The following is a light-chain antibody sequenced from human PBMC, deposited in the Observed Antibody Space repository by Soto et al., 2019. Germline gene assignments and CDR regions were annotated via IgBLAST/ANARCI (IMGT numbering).Light chain of an antibody. CDR1: QTITRW. V-gene: IGKV1-27*01. J-gene: IGKJ4*01. Sequence: GDRVTITCRASQTITRWMAWYQQKPGKAPKLLIYDASTLQSGVPSRFSGSGSGTDFTLTISSLQPEDVATYYCQKYNSASSLTFGGGTKVDIK. CDR3: QKYNSASSLT. CDR2: DAS.